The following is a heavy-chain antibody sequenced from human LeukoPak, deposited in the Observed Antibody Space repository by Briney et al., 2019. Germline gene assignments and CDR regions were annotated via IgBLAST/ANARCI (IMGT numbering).Heavy chain of an antibody. CDR2: ISYDGSNK. CDR1: GFTFSSYA. V-gene: IGHV3-30*04. Sequence: GGSLRLSCAASGFTFSSYAMHWVRQAPGKGLEWVAVISYDGSNKYYADSVEGRFTISRDNSKNTLYLQMNSLRAEDTAVYYCAKDRGYSSGWYVYWGQGTLVTVSS. CDR3: AKDRGYSSGWYVY. J-gene: IGHJ4*02. D-gene: IGHD6-19*01.